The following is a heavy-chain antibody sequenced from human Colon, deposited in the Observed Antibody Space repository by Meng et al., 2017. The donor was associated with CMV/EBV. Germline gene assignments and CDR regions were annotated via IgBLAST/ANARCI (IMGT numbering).Heavy chain of an antibody. CDR2: INSDGSST. D-gene: IGHD2-2*01. CDR3: ARDRADRYCSSTSCYYYYYGMDV. CDR1: W. V-gene: IGHV3-74*01. Sequence: WMHWVRQAPGKGLVWVSRINSDGSSTSYADSVKGRFTISRDNAKNTLYLQMNSLRAEDTAVYYCARDRADRYCSSTSCYYYYYGMDVWGQGTTVTVSS. J-gene: IGHJ6*02.